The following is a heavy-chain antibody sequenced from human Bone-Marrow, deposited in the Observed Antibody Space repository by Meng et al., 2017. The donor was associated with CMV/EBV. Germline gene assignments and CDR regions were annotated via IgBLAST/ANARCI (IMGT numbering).Heavy chain of an antibody. Sequence: SETLSLTCAVYGGSFSGYYWSWIRQPPGKGLEWIGEINHSGSTNYNPSLKSRVTISVDTSKNQFSLKLSSVTAADTAVYYCASLSRAQGTDYWGQGTLVTVSS. V-gene: IGHV4-34*01. CDR1: GGSFSGYY. CDR3: ASLSRAQGTDY. D-gene: IGHD1-1*01. J-gene: IGHJ4*02. CDR2: INHSGST.